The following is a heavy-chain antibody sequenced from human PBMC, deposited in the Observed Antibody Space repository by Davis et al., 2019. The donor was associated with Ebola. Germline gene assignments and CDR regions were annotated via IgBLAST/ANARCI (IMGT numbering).Heavy chain of an antibody. Sequence: ASVKVSCKASGHTFSNYGFNWVRQAPGQGLEWMGWISGYSGHTNYAQNLQGRVTMTTDTPTGTAYRDLSRLRSDDTAVYYCGRRGWDGIDIWGRGTMVTVSS. D-gene: IGHD1-26*01. CDR3: GRRGWDGIDI. CDR2: ISGYSGHT. CDR1: GHTFSNYG. J-gene: IGHJ3*02. V-gene: IGHV1-18*04.